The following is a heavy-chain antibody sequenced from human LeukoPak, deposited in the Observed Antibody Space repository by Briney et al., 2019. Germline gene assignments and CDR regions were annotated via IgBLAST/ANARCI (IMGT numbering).Heavy chain of an antibody. J-gene: IGHJ4*01. V-gene: IGHV1-2*02. CDR1: GYRFTGYD. D-gene: IGHD2-8*01. CDR3: ARMDYFTSLYQSTFLDY. CDR2: VDPSTGGT. Sequence: ASVKVSCKASGYRFTGYDLHWVRQAPGQGLEWMGWVDPSTGGTNFAQKFQGRVTMTRDTSLSTAYMDLMGLTPDDTAVYYCARMDYFTSLYQSTFLDYWGQGTLVTVSS.